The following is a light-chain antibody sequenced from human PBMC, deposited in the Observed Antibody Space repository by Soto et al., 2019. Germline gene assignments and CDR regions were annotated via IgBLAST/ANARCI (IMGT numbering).Light chain of an antibody. J-gene: IGKJ3*01. CDR3: QQYGSSQFT. CDR2: DTS. V-gene: IGKV3-20*01. Sequence: EIVLMQSPGTLSLSPGEGATLSCRASQSVNSNYLAWYQQKPGQAPTVLIFDTSRRATGVPDRFSGSGSGTDFTLTISRLEPDDFAVYCCQQYGSSQFTFGPGTKVNIK. CDR1: QSVNSNY.